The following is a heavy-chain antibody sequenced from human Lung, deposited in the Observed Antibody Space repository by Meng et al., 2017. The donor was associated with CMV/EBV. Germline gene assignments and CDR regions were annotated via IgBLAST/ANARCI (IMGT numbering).Heavy chain of an antibody. Sequence: GEXXKISCAASGFTFSSYAMSWVRQAPGKGLEWVSAISGSGGSTYYADSVKGRFTISRDNSKNTLYLQMNSLRAEDTAVYYCAKDFEYSGSSGEVDYWGQGTXVTVSS. CDR3: AKDFEYSGSSGEVDY. CDR1: GFTFSSYA. V-gene: IGHV3-23*01. D-gene: IGHD6-6*01. J-gene: IGHJ4*02. CDR2: ISGSGGST.